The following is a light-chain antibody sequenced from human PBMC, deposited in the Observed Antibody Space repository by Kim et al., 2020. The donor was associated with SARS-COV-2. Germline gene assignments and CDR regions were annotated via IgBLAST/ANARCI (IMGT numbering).Light chain of an antibody. V-gene: IGLV3-19*01. CDR1: RLRRFY. Sequence: ALGQTVRITCQGDRLRRFYASWYQQKPGQAPVLVIYGKTNRPSGIPDRFSGSSSGNTASLTITGAQAEDEADYYCNSRDSTDNHWVFGGGTKVTVL. CDR3: NSRDSTDNHWV. CDR2: GKT. J-gene: IGLJ3*02.